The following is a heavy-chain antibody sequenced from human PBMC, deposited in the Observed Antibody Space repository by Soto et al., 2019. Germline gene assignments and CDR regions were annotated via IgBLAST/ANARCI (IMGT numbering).Heavy chain of an antibody. CDR1: GYTLTELS. J-gene: IGHJ2*01. CDR3: XXXXXXXXXXXXFXX. CDR2: FDPEDGET. Sequence: QVQLVQSGAEVKKPGASVKVSCKVSGYTLTELSMHWVRQAPGKGLEWMGGFDPEDGETIYAQKFQGRVTMTEDTXTDTAXMEXXXXXXXXXXXXXXXXXXXXXXXXXXFXXXGRGTLVTVSS. V-gene: IGHV1-24*01.